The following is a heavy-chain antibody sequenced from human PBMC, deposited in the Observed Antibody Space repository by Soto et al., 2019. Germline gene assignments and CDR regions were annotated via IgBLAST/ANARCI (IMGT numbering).Heavy chain of an antibody. CDR2: ILYDGSDK. CDR3: XXWXXVXXXXXXXXYYGMDV. J-gene: IGHJ6*02. CDR1: GFTFGNYG. Sequence: QVQLVESGGGVVQPGTSLRLSCAASGFTFGNYGMHWVRQPPGXGLXXXSSILYDGSDKYYADSVKGRFTISRDDSKNTVYLQMDSLRPDDTAVYXXXXWXXVXXXXXXXXYYGMDVWGQGTTVTVSS. V-gene: IGHV3-30*03.